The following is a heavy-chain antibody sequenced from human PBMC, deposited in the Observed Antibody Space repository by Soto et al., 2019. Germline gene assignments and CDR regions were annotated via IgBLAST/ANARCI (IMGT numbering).Heavy chain of an antibody. CDR1: GFSFSTYE. CDR2: ISSGSDTI. D-gene: IGHD6-13*01. CDR3: ARDRAAGGY. J-gene: IGHJ4*02. Sequence: EVQLVESGGGLVQPGGSLRLSCAASGFSFSTYEMNWVRQAPGKGLEWVAYISSGSDTIHYADSVRGRFTVSRDNVKYSLYLQMNSLKVEDTALYYCARDRAAGGYWGQGTLVTVSS. V-gene: IGHV3-48*03.